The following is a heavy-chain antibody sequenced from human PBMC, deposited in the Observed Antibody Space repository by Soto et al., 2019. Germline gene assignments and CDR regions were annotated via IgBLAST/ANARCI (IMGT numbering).Heavy chain of an antibody. CDR3: ARPEDSSGWFRLHY. CDR1: GYTFTSYA. CDR2: INAGNGNT. Sequence: ASVKVSCKASGYTFTSYAMHWVRQAPGQRLEWMGWINAGNGNTKYSQKFRVTITRDTSASTAYMELSSPRSEDTAVYYCARPEDSSGWFRLHYWGQGTLVTVSS. J-gene: IGHJ4*02. V-gene: IGHV1-3*01. D-gene: IGHD6-19*01.